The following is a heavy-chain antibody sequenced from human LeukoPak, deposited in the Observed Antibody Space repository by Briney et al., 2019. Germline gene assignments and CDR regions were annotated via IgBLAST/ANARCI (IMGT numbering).Heavy chain of an antibody. CDR2: ISAYNGNT. J-gene: IGHJ4*02. Sequence: ASVKVSCKASGYTFTSYGISWVRQAPGQGLEWMGWISAYNGNTNYAQKLQGRVTMTTDTSTSTAYMELRSLRSEDTAVYYCASSRMRLNYFDYWGQGTLVTVSS. V-gene: IGHV1-18*01. CDR3: ASSRMRLNYFDY. D-gene: IGHD3-16*01. CDR1: GYTFTSYG.